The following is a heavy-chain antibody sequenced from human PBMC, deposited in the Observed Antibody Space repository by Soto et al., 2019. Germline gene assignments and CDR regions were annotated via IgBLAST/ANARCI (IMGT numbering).Heavy chain of an antibody. V-gene: IGHV4-4*02. CDR3: ARVFSSGSGWMYYFDF. CDR2: IYYTGAT. CDR1: SGSISSGNW. J-gene: IGHJ4*02. D-gene: IGHD6-25*01. Sequence: QVQLQESGPGLVESSGTLSLTCEVSSGSISSGNWWSWVRQPPGKGLEWIGAIYYTGATNYNPSLKSRVTMTIDKSKYQFSLNLRSATAADTAVYYCARVFSSGSGWMYYFDFWGQGILVSVSS.